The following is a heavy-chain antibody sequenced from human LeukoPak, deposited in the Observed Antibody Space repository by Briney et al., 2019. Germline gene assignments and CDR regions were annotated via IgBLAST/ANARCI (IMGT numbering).Heavy chain of an antibody. J-gene: IGHJ6*03. V-gene: IGHV3-7*01. CDR1: GFTFSRYW. D-gene: IGHD3-16*01. CDR3: ARDSFGAKDYYYYMDV. Sequence: GGSLRLSCAASGFTFSRYWLSWVRQAPGKGLEWVANVKQDGSEKYYVDSVKGRFTISRDNAKNSLYLQMNSLRAEDTAVYYCARDSFGAKDYYYYMDVWGKGTTVTVSS. CDR2: VKQDGSEK.